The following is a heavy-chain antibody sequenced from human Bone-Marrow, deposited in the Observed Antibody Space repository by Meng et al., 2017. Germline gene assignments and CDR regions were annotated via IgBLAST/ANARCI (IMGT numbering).Heavy chain of an antibody. Sequence: SLKISCAASGFTFDDYAMHWVRQAPGKGLEWVSGISWNSGSIGYADSVKGRFTISGDNAKNSLYLQMNSLRAEDTALYYCAKDMRDGWVRGVITPLYGMDVWGQGTTVTVSS. CDR3: AKDMRDGWVRGVITPLYGMDV. CDR2: ISWNSGSI. V-gene: IGHV3-9*01. J-gene: IGHJ6*02. D-gene: IGHD3-10*01. CDR1: GFTFDDYA.